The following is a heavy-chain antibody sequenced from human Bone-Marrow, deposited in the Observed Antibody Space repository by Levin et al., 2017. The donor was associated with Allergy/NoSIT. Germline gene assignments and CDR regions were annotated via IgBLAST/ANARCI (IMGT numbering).Heavy chain of an antibody. CDR3: AKGMGCSGVYGMDV. D-gene: IGHD2-15*01. CDR1: GFTFSSYA. J-gene: IGHJ6*02. CDR2: ISGSGGST. Sequence: GGSLRLSCAASGFTFSSYAMSWVRQAPGKGLEWVSAISGSGGSTYYADSVKGRFTISRDNSKNTLYLQMNSLRAEDTAVYYCAKGMGCSGVYGMDVWGQGTTVTVSS. V-gene: IGHV3-23*01.